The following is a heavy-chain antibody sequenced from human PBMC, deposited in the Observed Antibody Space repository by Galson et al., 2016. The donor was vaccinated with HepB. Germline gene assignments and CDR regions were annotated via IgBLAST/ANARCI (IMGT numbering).Heavy chain of an antibody. CDR1: GFIVSTNY. CDR3: ASPVPLGD. Sequence: SLRLSCAASGFIVSTNYMTWVRQAPGRGLEWVSIIYSSGDTYYADSVQGRFTISRDNPKNTLYLQMNSLRVEDTAVYYCASPVPLGDWGQGTLVTVSS. D-gene: IGHD2-21*01. CDR2: IYSSGDT. J-gene: IGHJ4*02. V-gene: IGHV3-53*01.